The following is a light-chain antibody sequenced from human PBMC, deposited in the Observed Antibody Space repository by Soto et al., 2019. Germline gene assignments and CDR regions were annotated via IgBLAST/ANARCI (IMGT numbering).Light chain of an antibody. CDR1: QNINNF. J-gene: IGKJ1*01. V-gene: IGKV1-5*03. CDR2: TTS. Sequence: DIQLTQSPSTLSASVGDRVTITCRASQNINNFLAWYQQKPGKAPNLLIYTTSTLEHGVPSRFSGRGSGTDFTLTISSLQPDDFATYFCQQYYSDWTFGQGTKVEI. CDR3: QQYYSDWT.